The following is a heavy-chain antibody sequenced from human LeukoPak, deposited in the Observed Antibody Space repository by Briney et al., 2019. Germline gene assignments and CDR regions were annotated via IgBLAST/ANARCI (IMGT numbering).Heavy chain of an antibody. CDR1: GFTFDDYG. J-gene: IGHJ4*02. CDR3: ARGLFEVGATLVEFDY. Sequence: GGPLRLSCAASGFTFDDYGMSWVRQAPGKGLEWVSGINWNGGSTGYADSVKGRFTISRDNAKNSLYLQMNSLRAEDTALYYCARGLFEVGATLVEFDYWGQGTLVTVSS. V-gene: IGHV3-20*04. CDR2: INWNGGST. D-gene: IGHD1-26*01.